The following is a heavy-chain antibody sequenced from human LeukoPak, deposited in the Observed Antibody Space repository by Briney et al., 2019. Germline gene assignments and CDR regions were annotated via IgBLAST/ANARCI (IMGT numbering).Heavy chain of an antibody. CDR2: IYYSGST. Sequence: SETLSLTCTVSGGSISSYYWSWIRQPPGKGLEWMGYIYYSGSTNYNPSLKSRVTISVDTSKNQYSLKLSSVTAADTAVYYCAVKQGHSGSYGPAWYFDLWGPGTLVTVSS. J-gene: IGHJ2*01. CDR1: GGSISSYY. D-gene: IGHD1-26*01. V-gene: IGHV4-59*01. CDR3: AVKQGHSGSYGPAWYFDL.